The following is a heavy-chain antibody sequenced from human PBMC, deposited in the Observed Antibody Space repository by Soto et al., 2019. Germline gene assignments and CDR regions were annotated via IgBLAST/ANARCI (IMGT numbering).Heavy chain of an antibody. CDR3: ARVGGFGATTIDY. J-gene: IGHJ4*02. CDR2: IYYSGST. D-gene: IGHD3-10*01. Sequence: SETLSLTCTVSGGSISSGDYYWSWIRQSPGKGLEWIGYIYYSGSTYCNPSLKSRVTISVDTSKNQFSLKLSSVTAADTAVYYCARVGGFGATTIDYWGQGTLVTVSS. V-gene: IGHV4-30-4*01. CDR1: GGSISSGDYY.